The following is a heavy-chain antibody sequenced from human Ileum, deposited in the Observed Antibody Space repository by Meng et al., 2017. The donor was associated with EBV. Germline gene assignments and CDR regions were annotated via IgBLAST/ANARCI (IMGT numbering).Heavy chain of an antibody. V-gene: IGHV4-30-2*01. CDR3: ARGAYFDY. CDR1: GGSISRGGYS. CDR2: IYYSGSA. J-gene: IGHJ4*02. Sequence: HLQLQESGSGLVKPSETLSLTCAVSGGSISRGGYSWHWIRQPPGKGLQWIGYIYYSGSAYYNPSLKSRVTLSVDRSTNQFSLNLSSVTAADTAVYYCARGAYFDYWGQGTLVTVSS.